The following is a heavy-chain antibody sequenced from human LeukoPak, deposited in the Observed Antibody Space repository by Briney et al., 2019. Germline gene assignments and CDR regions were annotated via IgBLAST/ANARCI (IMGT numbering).Heavy chain of an antibody. CDR1: GFTFSSYG. J-gene: IGHJ4*02. Sequence: GGSLRLSCAASGFTFSSYGMNWVRQAPGKGLEWVSYISDSSSTIYYADSVKGRFTISRDNAKNSLYLQMNSLRAEDTAVYYCANLDCSSTSCSDYWGQGTLVTVSS. CDR2: ISDSSSTI. D-gene: IGHD2-2*01. CDR3: ANLDCSSTSCSDY. V-gene: IGHV3-48*01.